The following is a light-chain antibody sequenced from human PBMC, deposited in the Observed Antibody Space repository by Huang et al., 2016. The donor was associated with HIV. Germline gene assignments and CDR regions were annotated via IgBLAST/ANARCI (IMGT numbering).Light chain of an antibody. Sequence: EIVMTQSPATLSVSPGERATLSCRASQSVSSNVAWYQQKPGQVPRLLIYGASTRAPGIPDMVSGSGSETEFTLSISSLQSEDFAFYYCQQYNNWPPDPTFGQGTKLEIK. V-gene: IGKV3-15*01. CDR3: QQYNNWPPDPT. CDR2: GAS. CDR1: QSVSSN. J-gene: IGKJ2*01.